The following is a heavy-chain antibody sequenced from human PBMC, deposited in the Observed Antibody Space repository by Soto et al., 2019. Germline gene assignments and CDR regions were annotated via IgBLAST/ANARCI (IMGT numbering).Heavy chain of an antibody. J-gene: IGHJ4*02. Sequence: SETLSLTCTVSGGSVSSGSYYWSWIRQPPGKGLEWIGYIYYSGSTNYNPSLKSRVTISVDTSKNQFSLKLSSVTAADTAVYYCARSRSGSYYDDYWGQGTLVTVS. CDR1: GGSVSSGSYY. D-gene: IGHD1-26*01. CDR3: ARSRSGSYYDDY. CDR2: IYYSGST. V-gene: IGHV4-61*01.